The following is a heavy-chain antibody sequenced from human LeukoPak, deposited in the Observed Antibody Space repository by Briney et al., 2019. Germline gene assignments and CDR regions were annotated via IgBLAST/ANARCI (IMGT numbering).Heavy chain of an antibody. D-gene: IGHD1-1*01. CDR1: GYTFTAYY. Sequence: ASVKVSCKASGYTFTAYYMHWVRQAPGQGREWMGWINPNSCGTNYAQKFQGRVTMTRDTSISTAYMELSRLRSDDTAVYYCARDWNRGNWFDPWGQGTLVTVSS. V-gene: IGHV1-2*02. CDR3: ARDWNRGNWFDP. J-gene: IGHJ5*02. CDR2: INPNSCGT.